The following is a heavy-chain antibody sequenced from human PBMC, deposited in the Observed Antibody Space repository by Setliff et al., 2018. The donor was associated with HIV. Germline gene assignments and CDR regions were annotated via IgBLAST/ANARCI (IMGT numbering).Heavy chain of an antibody. CDR3: ATLTAAGESYDY. Sequence: PSETLSLTCTVSGGFISSYYWNWIRQPAGKGLEWIGRIYTSGSTNYNPSLKSRVTMSVDTSKNQFSLRLSSVTAADTAVYYCATLTAAGESYDYWGQGSLVTVSS. CDR2: IYTSGST. J-gene: IGHJ4*02. V-gene: IGHV4-4*07. CDR1: GGFISSYY. D-gene: IGHD6-13*01.